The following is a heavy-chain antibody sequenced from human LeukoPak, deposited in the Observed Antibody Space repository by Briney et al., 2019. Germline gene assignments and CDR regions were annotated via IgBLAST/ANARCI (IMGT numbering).Heavy chain of an antibody. D-gene: IGHD1-26*01. CDR2: TWYDGSNK. V-gene: IGHV3-33*01. Sequence: HPGRSLRLSCAASGFTFSSYGMPGVRPGPGKGLEGVAVTWYDGSNKYSAASVKARFTISRDNSKNTLYLQMNSLRAEDTAVYYCAYMGALGAFDIWGQGTMVTVSS. CDR3: AYMGALGAFDI. J-gene: IGHJ3*02. CDR1: GFTFSSYG.